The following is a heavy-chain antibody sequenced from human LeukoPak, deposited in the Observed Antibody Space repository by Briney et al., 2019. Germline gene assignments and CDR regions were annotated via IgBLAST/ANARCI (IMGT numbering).Heavy chain of an antibody. D-gene: IGHD5-18*01. CDR3: AAGPRWIQLWLSY. V-gene: IGHV1-58*01. J-gene: IGHJ4*02. CDR2: IVVGSGNT. Sequence: SVKVSCKASGFTFTSSAVQWVRQARGQRLEWIGWIVVGSGNTNYAQKFQERVTITRDMSTSTAYMELSSLRSEDTAVYYCAAGPRWIQLWLSYWGQGTLVTVSS. CDR1: GFTFTSSA.